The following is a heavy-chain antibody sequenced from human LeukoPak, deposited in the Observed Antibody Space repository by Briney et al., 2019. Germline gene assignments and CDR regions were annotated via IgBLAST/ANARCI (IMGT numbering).Heavy chain of an antibody. Sequence: GGSLRLSCEVSGFTFSSYWMSWVRQAPGKGLECVANIKEDGSEKSYVDSVKGRFFISRDNAKNSLFMQINSLRAEDTAVYYCARDYQPPDNYYFYMDVWGKGTTVTVSS. J-gene: IGHJ6*03. D-gene: IGHD2-2*01. CDR3: ARDYQPPDNYYFYMDV. CDR2: IKEDGSEK. V-gene: IGHV3-7*01. CDR1: GFTFSSYW.